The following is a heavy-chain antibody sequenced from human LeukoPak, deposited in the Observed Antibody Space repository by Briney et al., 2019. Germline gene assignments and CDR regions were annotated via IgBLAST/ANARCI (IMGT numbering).Heavy chain of an antibody. J-gene: IGHJ4*02. D-gene: IGHD2-15*01. V-gene: IGHV5-51*01. Sequence: GESLKISCKGSGYSFTNYWIGWVRQMPGKGLEWMGIIYPGDSDTRYSPSFQGQVTISADKSTNTAYLQWSSLKASDTAMYYCARRCSGGSCSASPIDYWGQGTLVTVSS. CDR3: ARRCSGGSCSASPIDY. CDR2: IYPGDSDT. CDR1: GYSFTNYW.